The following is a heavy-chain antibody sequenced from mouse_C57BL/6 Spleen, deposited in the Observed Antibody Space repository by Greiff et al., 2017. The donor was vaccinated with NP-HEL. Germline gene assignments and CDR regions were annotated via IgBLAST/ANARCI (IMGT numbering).Heavy chain of an antibody. J-gene: IGHJ1*03. CDR3: TTHYYGSSDYFDV. CDR1: GFNIKDDY. CDR2: IDPENGDT. Sequence: DVKLQESGAELVRPGASVKLSCTASGFNIKDDYMHWVKQRPEQGLEWIGWIDPENGDTEYASKFQGKATITADTSSNTAYLQISSLTSEDTAVYYCTTHYYGSSDYFDVWGTGTTVTVSS. V-gene: IGHV14-4*01. D-gene: IGHD1-1*01.